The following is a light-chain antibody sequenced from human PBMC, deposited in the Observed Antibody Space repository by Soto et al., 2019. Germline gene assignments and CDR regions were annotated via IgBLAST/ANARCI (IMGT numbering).Light chain of an antibody. V-gene: IGKV1-39*01. CDR3: QQSYSTPPT. Sequence: DIVITQSPPSLSESVGDRVTLTCRASQSISSYLNWYHQKPGKAPKLLIYAASSLQSGVPSRFSGSGSGTDFTLTISSLQPEDFATYYCQQSYSTPPTFGQGTKVDI. CDR1: QSISSY. J-gene: IGKJ1*01. CDR2: AAS.